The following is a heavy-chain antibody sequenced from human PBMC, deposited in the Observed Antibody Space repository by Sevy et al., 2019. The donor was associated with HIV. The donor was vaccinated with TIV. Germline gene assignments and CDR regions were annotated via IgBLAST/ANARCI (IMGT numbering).Heavy chain of an antibody. CDR1: DGSISSGGYY. CDR3: ARVGYYDSSGYPEVGHYFDY. V-gene: IGHV4-31*03. Sequence: SETLSLTCTVSDGSISSGGYYWSWIRQHPGKGLEWIGYIYYSGSTYYNPSLKSRVTISVDTSKNQFSLKLSSVTAADTAVYYCARVGYYDSSGYPEVGHYFDYWGQGTLVTVSS. J-gene: IGHJ4*02. CDR2: IYYSGST. D-gene: IGHD3-22*01.